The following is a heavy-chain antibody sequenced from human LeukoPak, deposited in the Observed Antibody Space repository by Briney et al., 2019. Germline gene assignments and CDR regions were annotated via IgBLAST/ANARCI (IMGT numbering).Heavy chain of an antibody. CDR1: GFTVSSNY. Sequence: GGSLRLSCAASGFTVSSNYMSWVRQAPGKGLEWVSVIYSGGSTYYADSVKGRFTISRDNSKNTLYLQMNSLRAEDTAVYYCARGLTAAAGTVLDYWGQGTLVTVSS. V-gene: IGHV3-53*01. D-gene: IGHD6-13*01. CDR2: IYSGGST. J-gene: IGHJ4*02. CDR3: ARGLTAAAGTVLDY.